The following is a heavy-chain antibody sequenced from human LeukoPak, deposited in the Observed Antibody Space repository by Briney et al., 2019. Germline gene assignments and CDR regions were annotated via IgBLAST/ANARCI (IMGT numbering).Heavy chain of an antibody. D-gene: IGHD3-22*01. V-gene: IGHV3-30*18. CDR2: ISYDGSNK. CDR3: AKDQRITMIVVVTSFDY. J-gene: IGHJ4*02. CDR1: GFTFSSYG. Sequence: PGRSLRLSCAASGFTFSSYGMHWVRQAPGKGVEWVAVISYDGSNKYYADSVKGRFTISRDNSKNTLYLQMNSLRAEDTAVYYCAKDQRITMIVVVTSFDYWGQGTLVTVSS.